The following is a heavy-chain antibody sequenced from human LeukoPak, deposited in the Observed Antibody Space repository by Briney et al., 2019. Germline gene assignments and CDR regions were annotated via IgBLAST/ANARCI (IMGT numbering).Heavy chain of an antibody. CDR3: ARGPKTSFDY. V-gene: IGHV3-48*01. CDR1: ALTFSDYS. J-gene: IGHJ4*02. CDR2: ISSNGSTT. Sequence: PGGSLRLSCAASALTFSDYSMNWVRQAPGKGLEWISYISSNGSTTYYAASVKGRFTISRDSAKNSLYLQMNGLRAEDTAIYYCARGPKTSFDYWGQGTLVTVSS.